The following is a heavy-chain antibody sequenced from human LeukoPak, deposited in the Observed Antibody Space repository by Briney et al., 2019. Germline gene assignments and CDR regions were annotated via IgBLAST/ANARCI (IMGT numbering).Heavy chain of an antibody. CDR1: GGSISSYY. J-gene: IGHJ4*02. CDR2: IYNSGST. D-gene: IGHD3/OR15-3a*01. Sequence: SETLSLTCTVSGGSISSYYWSWIRQPPGKGLEWIGYIYNSGSTNCNPSLKSRVTISVDTSKNQFSLKLRSVTATDTAVYYCAKYDFGALDYWGQGTLVTVSS. CDR3: AKYDFGALDY. V-gene: IGHV4-59*08.